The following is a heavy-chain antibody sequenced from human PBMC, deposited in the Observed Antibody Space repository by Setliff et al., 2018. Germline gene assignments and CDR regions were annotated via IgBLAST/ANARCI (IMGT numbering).Heavy chain of an antibody. CDR1: GGSINSMSYY. CDR2: IYHSGSS. D-gene: IGHD3-16*01. J-gene: IGHJ2*01. V-gene: IGHV4-39*07. CDR3: VRGGSAWAWHYQL. Sequence: SETLSLTCTVSGGSINSMSYYWGWIRQPPGKGLEWIGSIYHSGSSYYNPSLRSRVTISVDTSKNQCSLKVSSMTSADTAVYYCVRGGSAWAWHYQLWGRGVLVTVSS.